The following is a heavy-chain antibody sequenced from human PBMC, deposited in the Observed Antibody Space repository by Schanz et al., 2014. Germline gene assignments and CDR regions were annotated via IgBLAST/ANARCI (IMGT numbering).Heavy chain of an antibody. CDR3: TRAFKGDVAVYEGIAVENFYYLDV. CDR1: GYTFTSYG. D-gene: IGHD2-21*01. V-gene: IGHV1-18*01. Sequence: QVQAVQSGAELKKPGASAKVSCKASGYTFTSYGISWVRQAPGQGLEWMGWISAYNGNAKYPQKLQCNVAMACYTSTSTAYVTLNRLRSEDTDVYKRTRAFKGDVAVYEGIAVENFYYLDVWGKGTTVTVSS. CDR2: ISAYNGNA. J-gene: IGHJ6*03.